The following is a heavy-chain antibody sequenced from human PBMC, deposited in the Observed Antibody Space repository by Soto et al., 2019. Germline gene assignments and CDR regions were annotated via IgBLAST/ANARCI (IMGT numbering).Heavy chain of an antibody. V-gene: IGHV1-2*04. J-gene: IGHJ6*02. CDR3: ARGFKEYSSGWYYPYYYYGMDV. D-gene: IGHD6-19*01. Sequence: QVQLVQSGAEVKKPGASVKVSCKASGYTFTGYYMHWVRQAPGQGLEWMGWINPNSGGTNYAQKFKGWVTMTRDTSIRTAYMELSRLRSDDTAVYYCARGFKEYSSGWYYPYYYYGMDVWGQGTTVTVSS. CDR2: INPNSGGT. CDR1: GYTFTGYY.